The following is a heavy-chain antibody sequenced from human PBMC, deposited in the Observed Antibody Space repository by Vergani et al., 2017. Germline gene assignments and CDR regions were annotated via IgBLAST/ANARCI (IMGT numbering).Heavy chain of an antibody. CDR2: IKQDGSEK. J-gene: IGHJ4*02. V-gene: IGHV3-7*01. D-gene: IGHD3-22*01. CDR3: ARDLYYYDSSGFGDY. Sequence: EVQLVESGGGLVQPGGSLRLSCAASGFTFSSYWMSWVRQAPGKGLEWVANIKQDGSEKYYADSVKGRFTISRDNSKNTLYLQMNSLRAEDTAVYYCARDLYYYDSSGFGDYWGQGTLVTVSS. CDR1: GFTFSSYW.